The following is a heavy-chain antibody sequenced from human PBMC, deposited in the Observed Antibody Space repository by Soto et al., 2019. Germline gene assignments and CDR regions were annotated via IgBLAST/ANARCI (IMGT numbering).Heavy chain of an antibody. D-gene: IGHD2-21*02. V-gene: IGHV1-69*06. CDR2: IIPIFGTA. CDR1: GGTFSSYA. J-gene: IGHJ2*01. Sequence: QVQLVQSGAEVKKPGSSVKVSCKASGGTFSSYAISWVRQAPGQGLEWMGGIIPIFGTANYAQKFQGRVTITTDKSTSTACMELSSLKQEDMAAYYRARGLYCGGNCYSTPKPSLYWYFDLWCRGTLVTVSS. CDR3: ARGLYCGGNCYSTPKPSLYWYFDL.